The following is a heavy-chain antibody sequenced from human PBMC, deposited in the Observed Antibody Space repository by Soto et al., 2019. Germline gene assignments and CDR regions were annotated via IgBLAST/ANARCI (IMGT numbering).Heavy chain of an antibody. CDR1: GGSISSGGYS. V-gene: IGHV4-61*08. J-gene: IGHJ4*02. CDR3: ARHGIAAAGTSYFDY. CDR2: IYYSGST. D-gene: IGHD6-13*01. Sequence: PSETLSLTCAVSGGSISSGGYSWSWIRQPPGKGLEWIGYIYYSGSTNYNPSLKSRVTISVDTSKNQFSLKLSSVTAADTAVYYCARHGIAAAGTSYFDYWGQGTLVTVSS.